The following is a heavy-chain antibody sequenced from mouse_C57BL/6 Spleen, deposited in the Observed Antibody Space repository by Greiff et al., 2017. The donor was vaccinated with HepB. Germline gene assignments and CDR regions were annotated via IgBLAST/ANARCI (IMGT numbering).Heavy chain of an antibody. Sequence: EVKLVESGGGLVKPGGSLKLSCAASGFTFSSYTMSWVRQTPEKRLEWVATISGGGGNTYYPDSVKGRFTISRDNAKNTLYLQMSSLRSEDTALYDCARGEGYYYGSSYAMDYWGQGTSVTVSS. CDR2: ISGGGGNT. CDR1: GFTFSSYT. J-gene: IGHJ4*01. D-gene: IGHD1-1*01. V-gene: IGHV5-9*01. CDR3: ARGEGYYYGSSYAMDY.